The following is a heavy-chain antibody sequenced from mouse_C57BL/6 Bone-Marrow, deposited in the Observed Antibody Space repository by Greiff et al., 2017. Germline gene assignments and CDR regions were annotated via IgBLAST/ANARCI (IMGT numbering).Heavy chain of an antibody. Sequence: EVQLQQSGAELVRPGASVKLSCTASGFNIKDDYMHWVKQRPEQGLEWIGWIDPENGDTEYASKFQGKATITADTSSNTAYLQLSSLISEDTAVYYCTTFRQLRLGFAYWGQGTLVTVSA. CDR1: GFNIKDDY. CDR2: IDPENGDT. CDR3: TTFRQLRLGFAY. J-gene: IGHJ3*01. D-gene: IGHD3-2*02. V-gene: IGHV14-4*01.